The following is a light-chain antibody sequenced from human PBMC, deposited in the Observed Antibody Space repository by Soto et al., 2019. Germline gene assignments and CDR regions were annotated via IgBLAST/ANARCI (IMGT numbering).Light chain of an antibody. Sequence: DIVLTQSPGTLSLSPGERATLSCRASQSVTSSYLVWYQHKPGQAPRLLIYGASTRATGIPDRFSGSGSGKDFNLTIRRLEPEDLAVYYCQQYVTSARTFGQGTKLEIK. CDR2: GAS. J-gene: IGKJ2*02. CDR1: QSVTSSY. CDR3: QQYVTSART. V-gene: IGKV3-20*01.